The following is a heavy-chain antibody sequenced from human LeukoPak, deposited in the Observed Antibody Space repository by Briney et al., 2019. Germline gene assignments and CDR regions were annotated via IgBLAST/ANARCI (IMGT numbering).Heavy chain of an antibody. D-gene: IGHD7-27*01. CDR1: GFTFSSYA. J-gene: IGHJ3*02. CDR2: ISSNGGST. Sequence: GGSLRLSCSASGFTFSSYAMHWVRQAPGKGLEYVSAISSNGGSTYYADSVKGRFTISRDNSKNTLYLQMCSLRAEDTAVYYCVKANWGGAFDIWGQGTMVTVSS. V-gene: IGHV3-64D*09. CDR3: VKANWGGAFDI.